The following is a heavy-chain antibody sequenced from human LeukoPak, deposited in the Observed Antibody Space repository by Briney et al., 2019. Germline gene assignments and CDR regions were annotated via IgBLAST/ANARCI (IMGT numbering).Heavy chain of an antibody. Sequence: GGSLRLSCAASGFTFSSYSMNWVRQAPGKGLEWVSSISSSSSYIYYADSVKGRFTVSRDNAKNSLYLQMNSLRAEDTAVYYCASFVLGTNDYWGQGTLVTVSS. J-gene: IGHJ4*02. CDR3: ASFVLGTNDY. CDR2: ISSSSSYI. V-gene: IGHV3-21*01. D-gene: IGHD7-27*01. CDR1: GFTFSSYS.